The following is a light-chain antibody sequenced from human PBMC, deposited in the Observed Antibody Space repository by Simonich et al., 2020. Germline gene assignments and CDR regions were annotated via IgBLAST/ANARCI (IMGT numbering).Light chain of an antibody. CDR2: KAS. Sequence: DIQMTQSPSSLSASVGDRVTITCRASQSISSWLAWYQQKPGKAPKLLIYKASSLESGVPSRFRGSGSGTEFTLTISSLQPDDFATYYCQQYNSYSPSYTFGPGTKVDIK. CDR1: QSISSW. J-gene: IGKJ3*01. CDR3: QQYNSYSPSYT. V-gene: IGKV1-5*03.